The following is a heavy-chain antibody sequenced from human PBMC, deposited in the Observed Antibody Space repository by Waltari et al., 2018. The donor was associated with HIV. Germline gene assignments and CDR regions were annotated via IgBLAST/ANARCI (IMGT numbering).Heavy chain of an antibody. CDR3: ARDLRPHDVVVPGGWPDP. CDR2: MGHSGRT. CDR1: GDSVKSYY. Sequence: VQLQEAGPGVVKPSETLALTCTVSGDSVKSYYGSWIRQPPGKGLVWIGHMGHSGRTNYNPTLESLGTISGNTSRNQFSLNLTAVTATDTAVYYWARDLRPHDVVVPGGWPDPWGQGTLVTVSS. V-gene: IGHV4-59*02. J-gene: IGHJ5*02. D-gene: IGHD2-15*01.